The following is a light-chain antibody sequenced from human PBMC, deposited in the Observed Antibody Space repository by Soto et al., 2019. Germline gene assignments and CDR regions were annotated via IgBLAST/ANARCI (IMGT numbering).Light chain of an antibody. CDR3: GTWDSSLSVVV. CDR2: DNN. V-gene: IGLV1-51*01. Sequence: QSVLTQPPSVSAAPGQKVTISCSGSSSNIGNNYVSWYQQLPGTAPKLLIYDNNKRPSGIPDRFSGSKSGTSATLGITGLQTGDDADYYCGTWDSSLSVVVFGGGTNVTVL. CDR1: SSNIGNNY. J-gene: IGLJ2*01.